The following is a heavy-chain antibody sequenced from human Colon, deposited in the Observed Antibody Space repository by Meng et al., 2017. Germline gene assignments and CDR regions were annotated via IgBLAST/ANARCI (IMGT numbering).Heavy chain of an antibody. V-gene: IGHV4-4*07. J-gene: IGHJ5*02. Sequence: QGRLQEPGPGLVRPPETPSLTCTGSGGSMSGYYWNWIRQPAGKGLEWIGHIYSSGRTNYNPSLKSRVTMSVDSSKNQFSLNLTSVTAADTAVYFCARVQRFCTGGICSNWFDPWGQGTLVTVSS. D-gene: IGHD2-15*01. CDR1: GGSMSGYY. CDR2: IYSSGRT. CDR3: ARVQRFCTGGICSNWFDP.